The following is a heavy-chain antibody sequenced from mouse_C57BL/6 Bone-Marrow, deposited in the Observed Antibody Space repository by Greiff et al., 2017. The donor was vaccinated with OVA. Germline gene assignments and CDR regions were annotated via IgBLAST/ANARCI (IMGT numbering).Heavy chain of an antibody. V-gene: IGHV1-50*01. CDR2: IDPSDSYT. D-gene: IGHD1-1*01. Sequence: QVQLQQPGAELVKPGASVKLSCKASGYTFTSYWIQWVKQRPGQGLEWIGEIDPSDSYTNYNQKFKGKATLTVDTSSSTAYMQLSSLTSEDSAVYYCARSDTTVVDWGQGTTLTVSS. CDR3: ARSDTTVVD. CDR1: GYTFTSYW. J-gene: IGHJ2*01.